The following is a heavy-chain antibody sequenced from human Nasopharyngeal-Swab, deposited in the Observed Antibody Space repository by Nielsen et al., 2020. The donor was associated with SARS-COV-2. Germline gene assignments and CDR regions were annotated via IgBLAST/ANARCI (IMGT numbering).Heavy chain of an antibody. J-gene: IGHJ6*02. Sequence: SETLSLTCAVDGWSFSGYYWSWIRQPPGKGLEWIGEINHSGGTRYNPSLKSRVIISVDTSKSQLSLKLTSLTAADTAMYYCASPFILDGYNYYGLDVWGQGTAVSVSS. CDR1: GWSFSGYY. CDR3: ASPFILDGYNYYGLDV. D-gene: IGHD3-22*01. V-gene: IGHV4-34*01. CDR2: INHSGGT.